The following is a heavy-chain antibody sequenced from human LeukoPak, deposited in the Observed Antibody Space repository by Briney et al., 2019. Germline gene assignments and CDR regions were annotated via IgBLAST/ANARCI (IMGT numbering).Heavy chain of an antibody. D-gene: IGHD6-6*01. V-gene: IGHV4-4*09. CDR1: GGSMSRYY. J-gene: IGHJ5*02. CDR3: ARLVLNRSDVRYRSTP. CDR2: IYTSGST. Sequence: SDTLSLTCTVSGGSMSRYYWSWIRQPPGKGLEWVGYIYTSGSTNYNPSLKSRVTMSVDTSKNQFSLKLSSVTAADTAVYYCARLVLNRSDVRYRSTPWGQPTLLTV.